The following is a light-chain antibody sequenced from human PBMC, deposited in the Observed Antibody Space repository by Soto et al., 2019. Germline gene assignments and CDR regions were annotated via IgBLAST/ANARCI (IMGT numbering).Light chain of an antibody. V-gene: IGLV2-14*01. CDR1: SSDVGAYNY. J-gene: IGLJ3*02. CDR2: EVS. CDR3: SSYTTTNPGV. Sequence: QSALTQPASVSGSPGQSITISCTGTSSDVGAYNYVSWYQQHPGKAPKLMVYEVSYRPSGVSNRFSGSKSGNTASLTISGLQAEDEADYYCSSYTTTNPGVFGGGTQLTVL.